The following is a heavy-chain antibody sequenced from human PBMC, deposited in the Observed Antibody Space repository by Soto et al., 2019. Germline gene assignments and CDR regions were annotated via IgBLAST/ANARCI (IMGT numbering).Heavy chain of an antibody. V-gene: IGHV1-2*04. D-gene: IGHD6-19*01. Sequence: ASVTVSCKASVYTFTGYYMHWVRQAPGQGLEWMGWINPNSGGTNYAQKFQGWVTMTRDTSISTAYMELSRLRSDDTAVYYCARGGYSSGWYDYYYGMDVWGQGTTVTVSS. J-gene: IGHJ6*02. CDR2: INPNSGGT. CDR3: ARGGYSSGWYDYYYGMDV. CDR1: VYTFTGYY.